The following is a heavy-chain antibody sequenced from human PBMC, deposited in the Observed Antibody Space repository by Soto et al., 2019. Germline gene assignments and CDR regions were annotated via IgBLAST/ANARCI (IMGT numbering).Heavy chain of an antibody. J-gene: IGHJ4*02. CDR3: TVSPGY. CDR1: GFSFNNAW. CDR2: IKSNTDGGTT. V-gene: IGHV3-15*07. Sequence: EVQLVESGGGLVKPGGSLRLSCVASGFSFNNAWMNWVRQIPGKGLEWVGRIKSNTDGGTTDYAAPVKGRFTISRDDSKNTLYLQMNSLQTEDTGVYYCTVSPGYWGRGTLVTVSS.